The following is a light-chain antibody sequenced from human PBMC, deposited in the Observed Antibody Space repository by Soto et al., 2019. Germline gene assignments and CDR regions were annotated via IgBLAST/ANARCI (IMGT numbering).Light chain of an antibody. CDR3: QHFGTALIT. Sequence: EIVLTQSPGTLSLSPGERATLSCRASQTTSSIYLALYQQKPGQAPRLLIYGASSRATGIPDRFSGSGSGTDFTLTISRLEPEDFAVYYCQHFGTALITFGQGTRLEI. J-gene: IGKJ5*01. CDR1: QTTSSIY. V-gene: IGKV3-20*01. CDR2: GAS.